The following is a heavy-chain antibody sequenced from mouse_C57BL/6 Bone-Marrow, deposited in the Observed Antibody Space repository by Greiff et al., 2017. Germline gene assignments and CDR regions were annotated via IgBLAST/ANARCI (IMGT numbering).Heavy chain of an antibody. CDR3: ASDGSSAFAY. V-gene: IGHV1-20*01. CDR1: GYSFTGYF. CDR2: INPYNGDT. D-gene: IGHD1-1*01. Sequence: VQLQQSGPELVKPGDSVKISCKASGYSFTGYFMNWVMQSHGKSLEWIGRINPYNGDTFYNQKFKGKATLTVDKSSSTAHMELRSLTSEDSAVYYTASDGSSAFAYWGQGTLVTVSA. J-gene: IGHJ3*01.